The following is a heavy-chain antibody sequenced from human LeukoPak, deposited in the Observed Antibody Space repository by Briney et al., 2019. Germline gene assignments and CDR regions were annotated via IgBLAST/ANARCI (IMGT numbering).Heavy chain of an antibody. J-gene: IGHJ4*02. V-gene: IGHV4-39*07. CDR3: ARDSGPPNFYFDS. CDR2: NYNRGST. Sequence: SETLSLTCFVSGGSISTSGYYWGWIRQPPGKGLEWIGTNYNRGSTYSNPSLKSRVTTSVDMSKNQFSLNLSSVTAADTAVYYCARDSGPPNFYFDSWGQGTLVTVSS. CDR1: GGSISTSGYY. D-gene: IGHD2-8*02.